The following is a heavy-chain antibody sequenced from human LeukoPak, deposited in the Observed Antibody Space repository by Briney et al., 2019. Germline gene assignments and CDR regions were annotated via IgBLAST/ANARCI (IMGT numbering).Heavy chain of an antibody. Sequence: SETLSLTCTVSGGSITSGHYYWSWIRQPAGKGLEWIGRIYTSGSTNYNPSLKSRVTISVDKSKNQFSLKLSSVTAADTAVYYCARSSTAAADDYWGQGTLVTVSS. D-gene: IGHD6-13*01. CDR2: IYTSGST. J-gene: IGHJ4*02. CDR3: ARSSTAAADDY. CDR1: GGSITSGHYY. V-gene: IGHV4-61*02.